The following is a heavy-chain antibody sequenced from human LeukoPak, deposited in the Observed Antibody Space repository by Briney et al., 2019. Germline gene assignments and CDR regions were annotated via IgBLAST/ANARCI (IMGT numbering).Heavy chain of an antibody. J-gene: IGHJ4*02. CDR3: ARLSLYDGSVGY. Sequence: PSETLSLTCTVSGGSIGSSSYYWGWIRQPPGKGLEWIGSIYYSGSTYYNPSLKSRVTISVDTSKNQFSLKLSSVTAADTAVYYCARLSLYDGSVGYWGQGTLVTVSS. CDR2: IYYSGST. D-gene: IGHD3-22*01. V-gene: IGHV4-39*01. CDR1: GGSIGSSSYY.